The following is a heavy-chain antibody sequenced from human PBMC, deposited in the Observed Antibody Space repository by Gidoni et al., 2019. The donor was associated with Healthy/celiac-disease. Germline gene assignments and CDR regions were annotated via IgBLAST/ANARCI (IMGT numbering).Heavy chain of an antibody. V-gene: IGHV3-21*01. D-gene: IGHD6-13*01. CDR2: ISSSSSYI. CDR3: ASESIAAAGTDY. J-gene: IGHJ4*02. CDR1: GFPFSSYS. Sequence: EVQLVESGGGLVKPGGSLRLSCAASGFPFSSYSMNCVRQAPGKGRGWVSSISSSSSYIDYADSVKGRFTISRDNAKNSLYLQMNSLRAEDTAVYYCASESIAAAGTDYWGQGTLVTVSS.